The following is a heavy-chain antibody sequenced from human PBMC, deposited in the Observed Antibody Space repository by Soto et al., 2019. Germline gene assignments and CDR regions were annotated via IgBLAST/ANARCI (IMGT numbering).Heavy chain of an antibody. CDR1: GGSISSSSYY. D-gene: IGHD3-22*01. Sequence: QLQLQESGPGLVKPSETLSLTCTVSGGSISSSSYYWGWIRQPPGKGLEWIGSIYYSGSTYYNPSLKSRVTISVDTSKNQFSLKLSSVTAADTAVYYCARHVGITMIVGRDNWFDPWGQGTLVTVSS. CDR2: IYYSGST. CDR3: ARHVGITMIVGRDNWFDP. V-gene: IGHV4-39*01. J-gene: IGHJ5*02.